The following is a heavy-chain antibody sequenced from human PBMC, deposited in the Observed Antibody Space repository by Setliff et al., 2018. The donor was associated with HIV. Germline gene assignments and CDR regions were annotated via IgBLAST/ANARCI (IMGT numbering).Heavy chain of an antibody. CDR2: VNTDGSSK. D-gene: IGHD5-12*01. V-gene: IGHV3-74*01. CDR1: GFTFDRYW. CDR3: HSGYDSEEQSYFDY. J-gene: IGHJ4*02. Sequence: GGSLRLSCAASGFTFDRYWMHWARQAPGKGLVWVSRVNTDGSSKTYADSVRDRFTISRDNAKNTLYLQMHDLRAEDTGVYYCHSGYDSEEQSYFDYWGQGTLVTVSS.